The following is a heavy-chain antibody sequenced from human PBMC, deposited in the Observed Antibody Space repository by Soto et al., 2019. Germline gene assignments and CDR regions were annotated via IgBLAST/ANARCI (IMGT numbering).Heavy chain of an antibody. CDR2: IVVASGQT. Sequence: ASVKVSCKASGSGFISSGIQWVRQAHGQRLEWIGWIVVASGQTNYAQNFRGRVAITRDTSTATAYIELTGLTSEDTAVYFCSADRPDIGVGWWVWGQGTTVTVSS. J-gene: IGHJ6*02. CDR1: GSGFISSG. CDR3: SADRPDIGVGWWV. V-gene: IGHV1-58*02. D-gene: IGHD2-15*01.